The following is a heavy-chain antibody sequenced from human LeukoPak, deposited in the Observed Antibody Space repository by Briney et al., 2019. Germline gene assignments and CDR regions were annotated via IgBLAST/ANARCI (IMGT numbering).Heavy chain of an antibody. V-gene: IGHV3-48*03. J-gene: IGHJ3*02. CDR1: GFTFSSYE. CDR2: ISSSGSTI. Sequence: TGGSLRLSCAASGFTFSSYEMNWVRQAPGKGLEWVSYISSSGSTIYYADSVKGRFTISRDNAKNSLYLQMNSLRAEDTAVYYCARDERLTVGAPDAFDIWGQGTMVTVSS. CDR3: ARDERLTVGAPDAFDI. D-gene: IGHD1-26*01.